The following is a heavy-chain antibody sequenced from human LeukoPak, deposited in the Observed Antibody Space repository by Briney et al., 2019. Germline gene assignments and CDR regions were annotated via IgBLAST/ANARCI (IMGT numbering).Heavy chain of an antibody. Sequence: GESLKISCKGSGYSFTSYWIGWVRQMPGKGLEWMGVIYPGDSDTRYSPSFQGQVTISADKSISTAYPQWSSLKASDTAMYYCARSQPYYYDSSGLFDYWGQGTLVTVSS. CDR1: GYSFTSYW. CDR2: IYPGDSDT. D-gene: IGHD3-22*01. V-gene: IGHV5-51*01. CDR3: ARSQPYYYDSSGLFDY. J-gene: IGHJ4*02.